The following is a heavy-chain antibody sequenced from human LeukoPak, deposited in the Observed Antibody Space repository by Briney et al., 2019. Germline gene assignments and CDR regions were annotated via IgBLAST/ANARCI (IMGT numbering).Heavy chain of an antibody. J-gene: IGHJ4*02. CDR2: ISGSGGST. CDR3: AKGLASGSYLYDY. D-gene: IGHD3-10*01. Sequence: GGSLRPSCAASGFTFSSYGMSWVRQAPGKGLEWVSAISGSGGSTYYADSVKGRFTISRDNSKDTLYLQMNSLRAEDTAVYYCAKGLASGSYLYDYWGQGTLVTVSS. V-gene: IGHV3-23*01. CDR1: GFTFSSYG.